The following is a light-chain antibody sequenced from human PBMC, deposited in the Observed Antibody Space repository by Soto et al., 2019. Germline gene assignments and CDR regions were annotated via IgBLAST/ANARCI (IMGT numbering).Light chain of an antibody. V-gene: IGKV3-11*01. J-gene: IGKJ5*01. CDR2: NAS. Sequence: EIVLTQSPATLSLSPGERATLSCRASQSVRTYLAWYQQKFGQPPRLLIYNASNMANGIPARFSGTGSATDFTLTISSLEPEDFAVYYCQQRSSWPLTFGQGTSLEIK. CDR1: QSVRTY. CDR3: QQRSSWPLT.